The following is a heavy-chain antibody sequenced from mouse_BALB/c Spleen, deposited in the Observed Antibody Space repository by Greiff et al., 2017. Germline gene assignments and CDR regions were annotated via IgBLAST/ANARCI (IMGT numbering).Heavy chain of an antibody. D-gene: IGHD2-10*02. CDR2: ISSGSSTI. J-gene: IGHJ3*01. V-gene: IGHV5-6*02. CDR3: AKGPYGNYAWFAY. CDR1: GFTFSSYG. Sequence: EVMLVESGGDLVKPGGSLKLSCAASGFTFSSYGMSWVRQTPDKRLEWVATISSGSSTIYYADTVKGRFTISRDNPKNTLFLQMTSLRSEDTAMYYCAKGPYGNYAWFAYWGQGTLVTVSA.